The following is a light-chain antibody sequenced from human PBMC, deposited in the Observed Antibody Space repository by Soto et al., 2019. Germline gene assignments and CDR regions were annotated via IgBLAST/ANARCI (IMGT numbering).Light chain of an antibody. Sequence: DIQMTQSPSSLSASVGDRVAITCRASQTISDYLNWYQQTPGKAPKLLIYAASILQSGVPSRFSGSGSGTHFTLTINSVQPEDVATYYCQQSYSSPGYSFGQGTKLEIK. CDR2: AAS. J-gene: IGKJ2*01. V-gene: IGKV1-39*01. CDR3: QQSYSSPGYS. CDR1: QTISDY.